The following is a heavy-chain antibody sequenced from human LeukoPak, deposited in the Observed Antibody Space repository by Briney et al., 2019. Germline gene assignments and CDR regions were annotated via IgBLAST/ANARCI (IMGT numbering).Heavy chain of an antibody. CDR3: TTDYGGNAAAFDI. D-gene: IGHD4-23*01. CDR2: IKSKTDGGTT. CDR1: GFTFSNAW. J-gene: IGHJ3*02. Sequence: GGSLRLSCAASGFTFSNAWRSWVHQARGKGLEWVGRIKSKTDGGTTDYAAPVKGRFTISRDDSKNTLYLKMNSLKTADTAFYYCTTDYGGNAAAFDIWGQGTMVTVSS. V-gene: IGHV3-15*01.